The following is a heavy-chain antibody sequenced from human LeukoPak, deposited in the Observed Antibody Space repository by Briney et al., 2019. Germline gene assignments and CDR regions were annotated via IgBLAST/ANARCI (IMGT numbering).Heavy chain of an antibody. Sequence: GASVKVSCKASGYTFTSYGISWVRQAPGQRLEWMGWISTYNGNTNYAQKLQGRVTMTTDTSTSTAYMELRSLRSDDTAVYYCARAPGLEPVTRVDYWGQGTLVTVSS. V-gene: IGHV1-18*01. CDR2: ISTYNGNT. CDR1: GYTFTSYG. D-gene: IGHD1-1*01. J-gene: IGHJ4*02. CDR3: ARAPGLEPVTRVDY.